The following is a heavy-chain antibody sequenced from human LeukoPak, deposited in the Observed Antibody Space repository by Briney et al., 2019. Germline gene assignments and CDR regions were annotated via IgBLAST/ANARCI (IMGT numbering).Heavy chain of an antibody. Sequence: GSLRLSCAASGFTFSNLWMSWVRQAPGKGLKWVANIKQDGSEKYYVDSVKGRLTISRDNAQNSLYLQMNSLRAEDTAIYYCATSTAAAGTDWGQGTLVTVSS. CDR1: GFTFSNLW. V-gene: IGHV3-7*03. CDR2: IKQDGSEK. D-gene: IGHD6-13*01. CDR3: ATSTAAAGTD. J-gene: IGHJ4*02.